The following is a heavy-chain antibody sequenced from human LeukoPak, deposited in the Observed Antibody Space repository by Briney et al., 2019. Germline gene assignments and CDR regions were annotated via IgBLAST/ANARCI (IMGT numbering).Heavy chain of an antibody. Sequence: ASVKVSCKASGYTFTSFGIAWVRQAPGQGLEWVGMIYPRDGSTSYAQRFQDRVTVTRDTSTSTVHMELSGLRSEDTAVYYCARDQEGFDYWGQGTQVTVSS. V-gene: IGHV1-46*01. CDR3: ARDQEGFDY. CDR1: GYTFTSFG. CDR2: IYPRDGST. J-gene: IGHJ4*02.